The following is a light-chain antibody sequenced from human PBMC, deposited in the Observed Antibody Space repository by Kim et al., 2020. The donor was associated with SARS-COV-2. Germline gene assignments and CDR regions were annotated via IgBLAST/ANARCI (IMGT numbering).Light chain of an antibody. CDR1: KLGDKY. CDR2: QDS. CDR3: QAWDSSTGV. Sequence: SYELTQPPSVSVSPGQTASITCSGDKLGDKYACWYQQKPGQSPVLVIYQDSKPPSGIPERFSGSNSGNTATLTISGTQAMDEADYYGQAWDSSTGVFGGGTKLTVL. V-gene: IGLV3-1*01. J-gene: IGLJ3*02.